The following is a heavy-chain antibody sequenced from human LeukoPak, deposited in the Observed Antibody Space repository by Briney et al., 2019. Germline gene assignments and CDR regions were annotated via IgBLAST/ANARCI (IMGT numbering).Heavy chain of an antibody. CDR2: IYSGGST. CDR1: GFTVSSNY. CDR3: ARADDYVWGSYPFDY. Sequence: PGGSLRLSCAASGFTVSSNYMSWVRQAPGKGLEWVSVIYSGGSTYYADSVKGRFTISRDNSKNTLYLQMNSLRAEDTAVYYCARADDYVWGSYPFDYWGQGTLVTVSS. J-gene: IGHJ4*02. D-gene: IGHD3-16*02. V-gene: IGHV3-66*01.